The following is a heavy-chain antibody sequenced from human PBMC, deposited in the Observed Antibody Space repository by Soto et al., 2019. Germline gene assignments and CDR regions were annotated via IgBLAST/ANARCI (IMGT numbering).Heavy chain of an antibody. D-gene: IGHD3-9*01. Sequence: GASVKVSCKASGYTFTGYYMHWVRQAPGQGLEWMGWINPNSGGTNYAQKFQGWVTMTRDTSISTAYMELSRLRSDDTAVYYCARFYDTAYYYYGMDVWGQGTTVTVS. CDR3: ARFYDTAYYYYGMDV. CDR2: INPNSGGT. J-gene: IGHJ6*02. CDR1: GYTFTGYY. V-gene: IGHV1-2*04.